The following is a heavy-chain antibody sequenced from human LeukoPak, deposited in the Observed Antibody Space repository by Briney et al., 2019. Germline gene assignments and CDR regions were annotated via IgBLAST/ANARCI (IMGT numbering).Heavy chain of an antibody. Sequence: GGSLRLSCAASGFTFGSYWMHWVRQAPGKGLVWVSRINTDESSTIYADSVKGRFTISRDNAKNTLYLQMNSLRADDTAVYYCTRGMRTTNYYYMDVAGKGTTITVSS. D-gene: IGHD1/OR15-1a*01. CDR3: TRGMRTTNYYYMDV. CDR1: GFTFGSYW. J-gene: IGHJ6*03. CDR2: INTDESST. V-gene: IGHV3-74*01.